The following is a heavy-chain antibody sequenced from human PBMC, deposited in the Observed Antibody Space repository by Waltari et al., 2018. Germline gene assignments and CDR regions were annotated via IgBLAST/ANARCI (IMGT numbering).Heavy chain of an antibody. D-gene: IGHD6-19*01. Sequence: EVQLVQSGAEVKKPGESLRISCKGSGYSFTSYWISWVRQMPGKGLEWMGRIDPSDSYSNYIPAFQGHVTISADKSISTVYLQWSSLKASDTAMYYCARGGIAVASAEYFQYWGQGTLVTVSS. CDR3: ARGGIAVASAEYFQY. CDR2: IDPSDSYS. J-gene: IGHJ1*01. CDR1: GYSFTSYW. V-gene: IGHV5-10-1*03.